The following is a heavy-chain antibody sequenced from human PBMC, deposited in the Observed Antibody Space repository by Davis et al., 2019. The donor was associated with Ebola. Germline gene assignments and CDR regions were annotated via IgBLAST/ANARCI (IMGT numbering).Heavy chain of an antibody. CDR1: GFTFDDYA. CDR3: ARAHGVVSYYFDY. J-gene: IGHJ4*02. V-gene: IGHV3-9*01. D-gene: IGHD2-8*02. Sequence: SLKISCAASGFTFDDYAMHWVRQAPGKGLEWVAGISWNSGSIGYVDSVKGRFTISRDNAKNSLYLQMNSLRAEDTAVYYCARAHGVVSYYFDYWGQGTLVTVSS. CDR2: ISWNSGSI.